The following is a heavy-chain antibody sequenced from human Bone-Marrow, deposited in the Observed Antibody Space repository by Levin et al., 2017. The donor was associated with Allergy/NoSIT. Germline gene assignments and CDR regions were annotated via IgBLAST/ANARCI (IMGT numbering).Heavy chain of an antibody. CDR2: INHSGST. V-gene: IGHV4-34*01. D-gene: IGHD2-2*01. J-gene: IGHJ4*02. CDR1: GGSFSGYY. CDR3: ARGRRDQYCSSTSCFEPFLY. Sequence: SETLSLTCAVYGGSFSGYYWSWIRQPPGKGLEWIGEINHSGSTNYNPSLKSRVTISVDTSKNQFSLKLSSVTAADTAVYYCARGRRDQYCSSTSCFEPFLYWGQGTLVTVSS.